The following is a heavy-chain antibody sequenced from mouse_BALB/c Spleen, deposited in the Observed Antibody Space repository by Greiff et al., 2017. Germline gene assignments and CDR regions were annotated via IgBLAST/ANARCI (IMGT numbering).Heavy chain of an antibody. CDR3: AREPYYDYDGDAMDY. V-gene: IGHV1S29*02. Sequence: EVQLQQSGPELVKPGASVKISCKASGYTFTDYNMHWVKQSHGKSLEWIGYIYPYNGGTGYNQKFKSKATLTVDNSSSTAYMELRSLTSEDSAVYYCAREPYYDYDGDAMDYWGQGTSVTVSS. CDR1: GYTFTDYN. D-gene: IGHD2-4*01. CDR2: IYPYNGGT. J-gene: IGHJ4*01.